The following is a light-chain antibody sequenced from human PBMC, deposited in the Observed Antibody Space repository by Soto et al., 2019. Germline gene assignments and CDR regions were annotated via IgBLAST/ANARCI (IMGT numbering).Light chain of an antibody. CDR1: QSISTL. V-gene: IGKV1-5*01. CDR2: DAS. J-gene: IGKJ1*01. CDR3: QQYNSYSLWT. Sequence: DIQMTQSPSTLSASVEDRVTITCRASQSISTLLAWYQQKPGKAPELLISDASSLESGVPSRFSGSGSGAEFTLTISSLQPDDFATYYCQQYNSYSLWTFGQGTKVDIK.